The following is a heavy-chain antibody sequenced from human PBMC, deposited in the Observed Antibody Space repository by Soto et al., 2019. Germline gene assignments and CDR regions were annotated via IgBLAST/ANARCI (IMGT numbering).Heavy chain of an antibody. CDR1: GGTFSSYA. CDR3: ASGGEVVPAAIRYGMEV. CDR2: VSPIFCTA. J-gene: IGHJ6*02. V-gene: IGHV1-69*01. D-gene: IGHD2-2*01. Sequence: QVQLVQSVAEVKYPGSSVKVSCNASGGTFSSYAISWVRQAPGQGLEWMGGVSPIFCTANYAQNFPGRVTITADESTSTAYMELSSLRSEDTSVYYCASGGEVVPAAIRYGMEVWGQGNTVTVSS.